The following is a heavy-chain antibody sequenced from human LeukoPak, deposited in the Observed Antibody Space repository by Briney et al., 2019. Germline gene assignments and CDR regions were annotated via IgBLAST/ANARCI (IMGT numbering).Heavy chain of an antibody. D-gene: IGHD1-26*01. Sequence: PSEALSLTCAVYGGSFSGYYWSWIRQPPGKGLEWIGEINHSGSTNYNPSLKSRVTISVDTSKNQFSLKLSSVTAADTAVHYCARGGGSFPFDYWGQGTLVTVSS. J-gene: IGHJ4*02. CDR2: INHSGST. CDR3: ARGGGSFPFDY. CDR1: GGSFSGYY. V-gene: IGHV4-34*01.